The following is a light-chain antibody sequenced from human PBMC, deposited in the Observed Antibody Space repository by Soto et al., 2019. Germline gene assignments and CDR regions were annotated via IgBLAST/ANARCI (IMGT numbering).Light chain of an antibody. CDR2: WAS. CDR1: QSVLYSSNNKNY. J-gene: IGKJ1*01. CDR3: QQYFNTPLT. Sequence: DIVMTQSPDSQAVSLGERATINCKSSQSVLYSSNNKNYLAWYQQKPGQPPKLLISWASTRESGVPDRFSGSGSGTDFTLTISSLQAEDVALYFCQQYFNTPLTFCHGTKVEIK. V-gene: IGKV4-1*01.